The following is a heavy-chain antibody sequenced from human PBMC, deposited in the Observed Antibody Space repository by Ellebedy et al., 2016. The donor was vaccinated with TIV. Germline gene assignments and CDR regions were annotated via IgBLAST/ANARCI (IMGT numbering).Heavy chain of an antibody. CDR3: TRSDHRYCSLVNCPSDY. J-gene: IGHJ4*02. D-gene: IGHD2-15*01. Sequence: PGGSLRLSCTTSGFTFGDYAMSWVRQAPGKGLEWVSFIRSKRYGEKREYAASVKDRFTISRDDSKGIAYLQMSSLRTEDTAVYYCTRSDHRYCSLVNCPSDYWGQGTLVTVSS. V-gene: IGHV3-49*04. CDR1: GFTFGDYA. CDR2: IRSKRYGEKR.